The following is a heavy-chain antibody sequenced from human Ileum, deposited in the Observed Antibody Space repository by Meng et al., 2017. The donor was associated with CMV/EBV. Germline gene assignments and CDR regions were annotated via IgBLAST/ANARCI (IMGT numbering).Heavy chain of an antibody. CDR1: GGSVSSSDYF. V-gene: IGHV4-39*01. CDR3: ARRGSNTELLDY. J-gene: IGHJ4*01. CDR2: IYYSGST. D-gene: IGHD2/OR15-2a*01. Sequence: GPLRLSCTVSGGSVSSSDYFWGWIRQPPGKGLEWIGSIYYSGSTWYNPSLKSRLTISVDTSKNQFSLKLGSVTAADTAMYFCARRGSNTELLDYWGHGNRV.